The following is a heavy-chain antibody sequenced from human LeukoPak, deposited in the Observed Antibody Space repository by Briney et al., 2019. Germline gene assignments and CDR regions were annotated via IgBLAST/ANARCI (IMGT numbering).Heavy chain of an antibody. CDR2: ITGSGGST. Sequence: TGGSLRLSCATSGFAFSSYTMGWVRQAPGKGLEWVSAITGSGGSTYYADSVKGRFTIPRDNSKNTLYLQMNSLRADDTAVYYCAKKTSYCAGDCYPYYFDHWGQGTLVTVSS. D-gene: IGHD2-21*02. CDR3: AKKTSYCAGDCYPYYFDH. V-gene: IGHV3-23*01. J-gene: IGHJ4*02. CDR1: GFAFSSYT.